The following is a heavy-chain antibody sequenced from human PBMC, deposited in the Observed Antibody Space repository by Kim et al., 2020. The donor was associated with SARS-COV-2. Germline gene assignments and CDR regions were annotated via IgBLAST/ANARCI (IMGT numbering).Heavy chain of an antibody. CDR1: GGSISSSSYY. V-gene: IGHV4-39*01. CDR3: ASRAVAGWEYYFDY. D-gene: IGHD6-19*01. Sequence: SETLSLTCTVSGGSISSSSYYWGWIRQPPGKGLEWIGSIYYSGSTYYNPSLKSRVTISVDTSKNQFSLKLSSVTAADTAGYYCASRAVAGWEYYFDYWGQGTLVTVSS. CDR2: IYYSGST. J-gene: IGHJ4*02.